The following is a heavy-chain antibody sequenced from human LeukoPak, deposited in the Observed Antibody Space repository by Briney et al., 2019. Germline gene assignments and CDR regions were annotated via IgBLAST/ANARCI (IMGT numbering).Heavy chain of an antibody. V-gene: IGHV3-21*01. CDR1: GFTFSSYS. J-gene: IGHJ4*02. Sequence: PGGSLRLSCAASGFTFSSYSMNWVRQAPGKGLEWVSSISSSSYIYYADSVKGRFTISRDNAKNSLYLQMNSLRAEDTTVYYCARVAYDSSGYYYFDYWGQGTLVTVSS. CDR2: ISSSSYI. CDR3: ARVAYDSSGYYYFDY. D-gene: IGHD3-22*01.